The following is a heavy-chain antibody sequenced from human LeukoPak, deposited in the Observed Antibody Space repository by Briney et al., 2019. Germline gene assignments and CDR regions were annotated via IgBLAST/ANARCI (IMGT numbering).Heavy chain of an antibody. CDR2: INHSGDT. D-gene: IGHD2-15*01. J-gene: IGHJ3*02. CDR3: ASNRYPVQAFDI. Sequence: SETLSLTCAVSGGSFSDYYWSWIRQPPGKGLEWIGEINHSGDTNYNSSLQSRVPLSVDTSRNQFSLILSSMTAADTAIYYCASNRYPVQAFDIWGQGTMVTVSS. V-gene: IGHV4-34*01. CDR1: GGSFSDYY.